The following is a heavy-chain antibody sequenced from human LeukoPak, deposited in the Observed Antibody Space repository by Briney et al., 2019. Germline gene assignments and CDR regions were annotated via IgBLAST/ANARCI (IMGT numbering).Heavy chain of an antibody. CDR3: ARESYDILTGYYNTPFDY. J-gene: IGHJ4*02. V-gene: IGHV3-48*03. CDR1: GFTFSSYE. D-gene: IGHD3-9*01. CDR2: ISSSGSTI. Sequence: PGGSLRLSCAASGFTFSSYEMNWVRQAPGKGLEWVSYISSSGSTIYYADSVEGRFTISRDNAKNSLYLQMNSLRAEDTAVYYCARESYDILTGYYNTPFDYWGQGTLVTVSS.